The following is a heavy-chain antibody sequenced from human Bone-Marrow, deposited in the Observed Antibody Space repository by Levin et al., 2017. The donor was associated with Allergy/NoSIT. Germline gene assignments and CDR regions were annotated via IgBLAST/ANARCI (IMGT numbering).Heavy chain of an antibody. CDR2: ISGSGGST. D-gene: IGHD6-6*01. J-gene: IGHJ6*02. CDR3: AKHSSSSNPYYGMDV. Sequence: GESLKISCAASGFTFSSYVVNWVRQAPGKGLEWVSAISGSGGSTYYADSVKGRFTVSRDNSKNTLYLQMNSLRAEDTAVYYCAKHSSSSNPYYGMDVWGQGTTVTVSS. V-gene: IGHV3-23*01. CDR1: GFTFSSYV.